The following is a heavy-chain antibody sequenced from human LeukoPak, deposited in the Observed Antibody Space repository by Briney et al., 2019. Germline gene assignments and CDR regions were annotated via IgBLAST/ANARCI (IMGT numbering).Heavy chain of an antibody. D-gene: IGHD3-9*01. CDR2: IIPIFGTA. CDR1: GGTFSSYA. J-gene: IGHJ4*02. V-gene: IGHV1-69*05. CDR3: ARDPGYYDILTDY. Sequence: ASVKVSCKASGGTFSSYAISWVRQAPGQGLEWMGGIIPIFGTANYAQKLQGRVTMTTDTSTSTAYMELRSLRSDDTAVYYCARDPGYYDILTDYWGQGTLVTVSS.